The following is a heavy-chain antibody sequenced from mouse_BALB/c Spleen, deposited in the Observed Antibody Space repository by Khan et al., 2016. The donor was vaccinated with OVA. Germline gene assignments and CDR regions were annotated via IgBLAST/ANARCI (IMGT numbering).Heavy chain of an antibody. CDR3: ARKGYGDDAFAY. J-gene: IGHJ3*01. Sequence: QVQLKQSGAELVRPGSSVKISCKASGYAFSNYWMNWVKQRPGQGLEWIGQIYPGDGDTNYNGKFKGKAKLTADKSSSTAYMQLSSLTSEDSAVYFCARKGYGDDAFAYWGQGTLVTVSA. V-gene: IGHV1-80*01. D-gene: IGHD2-2*01. CDR2: IYPGDGDT. CDR1: GYAFSNYW.